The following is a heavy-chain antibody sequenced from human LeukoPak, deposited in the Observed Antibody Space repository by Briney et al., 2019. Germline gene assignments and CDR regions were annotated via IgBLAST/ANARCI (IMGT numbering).Heavy chain of an antibody. D-gene: IGHD3-10*01. Sequence: GGSLRLSCAASGFTFSSYEMNWVRQAPGKGLEWVSYISSSGSTIYYADSVKGRFTISRDDAKNSLYLQMNSLGAEDTAVYYCASLVRQFTGAFDIWGQGTMVTVSS. CDR3: ASLVRQFTGAFDI. CDR1: GFTFSSYE. J-gene: IGHJ3*02. V-gene: IGHV3-48*03. CDR2: ISSSGSTI.